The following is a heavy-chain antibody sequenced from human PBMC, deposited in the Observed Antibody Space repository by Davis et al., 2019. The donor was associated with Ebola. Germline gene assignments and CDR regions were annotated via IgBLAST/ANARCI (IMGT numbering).Heavy chain of an antibody. CDR2: IYDSGRT. Sequence: PSETLSLTCTVSNGSISSHYWNWIRQPPGKGLEWIGIIYDSGRTNYNPSLKSRVTISADTSKKQFSLKLRSVTAADTAVYYCVRFGYGAYWGQGTLVTVSS. CDR3: VRFGYGAY. V-gene: IGHV4-59*11. CDR1: NGSISSHY. J-gene: IGHJ4*02. D-gene: IGHD3-22*01.